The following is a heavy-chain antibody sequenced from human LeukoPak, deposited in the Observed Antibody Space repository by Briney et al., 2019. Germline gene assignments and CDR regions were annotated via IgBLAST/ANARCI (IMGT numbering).Heavy chain of an antibody. D-gene: IGHD6-19*01. CDR1: GGSFSGYY. V-gene: IGHV4-34*01. Sequence: SETLSLTCAVYGGSFSGYYWSWIRQPPGKGLEWIGEINHSGSTNYNPSLKSRVTISVDTSKNQFSLKLSSVTAADTAVYYCARDKQWLAHWGQGTLITVSS. CDR3: ARDKQWLAH. J-gene: IGHJ4*02. CDR2: INHSGST.